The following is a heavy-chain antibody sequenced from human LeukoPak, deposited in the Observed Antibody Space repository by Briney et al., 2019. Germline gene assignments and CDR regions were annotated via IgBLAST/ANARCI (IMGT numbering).Heavy chain of an antibody. Sequence: SETLSLTCTVSGGSVSSYYWSWIRQPPGKGLEWIGYIYPSGSADVNPSLQSRVTTSLETSSNRFSLKLSSVTAADTAVYYCARAQDIDMGYYFDLWGQGTLVTVSS. CDR1: GGSVSSYY. D-gene: IGHD5-18*01. V-gene: IGHV4-4*09. J-gene: IGHJ4*02. CDR3: ARAQDIDMGYYFDL. CDR2: IYPSGSA.